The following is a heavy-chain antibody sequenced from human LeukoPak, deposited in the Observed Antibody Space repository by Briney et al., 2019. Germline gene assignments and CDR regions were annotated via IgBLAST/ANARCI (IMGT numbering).Heavy chain of an antibody. CDR2: IYYSGST. Sequence: SETLSLTCTVSGGSISSSSYYWGWIRQPPGKGLEWIGSIYYSGSTNYNPSLKSRVTISVDTSKNQFSLKLSSVTAADTAVYYCARRGYSYGRAFDYWGQGTLVTVSS. J-gene: IGHJ4*02. CDR1: GGSISSSSYY. V-gene: IGHV4-39*07. CDR3: ARRGYSYGRAFDY. D-gene: IGHD5-18*01.